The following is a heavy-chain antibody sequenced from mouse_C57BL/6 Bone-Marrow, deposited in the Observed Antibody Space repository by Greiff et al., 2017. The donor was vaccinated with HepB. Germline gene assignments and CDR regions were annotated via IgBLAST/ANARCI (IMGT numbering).Heavy chain of an antibody. CDR1: GYTFTSYW. Sequence: QVQLQQSGAELVKPGASVKMSCKASGYTFTSYWITWVKQRPGQGLEWIGDIYPGSGSTNYNEKFKSMATLTVDTSSSTAYMQLSSLTSEDSAVYYCAIYYDYWFAYWGQGTLVTVSA. CDR3: AIYYDYWFAY. D-gene: IGHD2-4*01. J-gene: IGHJ3*01. V-gene: IGHV1-55*01. CDR2: IYPGSGST.